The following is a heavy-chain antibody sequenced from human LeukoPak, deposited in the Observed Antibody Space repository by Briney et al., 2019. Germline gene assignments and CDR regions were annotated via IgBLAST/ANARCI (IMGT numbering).Heavy chain of an antibody. CDR2: IWYDGSNK. CDR3: ARRYGSGNTDY. Sequence: PGGSLILSCAASGFTFSSYGMHWVRQAPGKGLEWVAVIWYDGSNKYYADSVKGRFTISRDNSKNTLYLQMNSLRAEDTAVYYCARRYGSGNTDYWGQGTLVTVSS. J-gene: IGHJ4*02. V-gene: IGHV3-33*01. CDR1: GFTFSSYG. D-gene: IGHD3-10*01.